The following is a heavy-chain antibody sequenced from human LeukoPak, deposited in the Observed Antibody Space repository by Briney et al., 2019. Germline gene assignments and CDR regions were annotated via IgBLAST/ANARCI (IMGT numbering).Heavy chain of an antibody. CDR3: AREGYCTGGSCYSEPSFDY. CDR2: IYSGGST. D-gene: IGHD2-15*01. V-gene: IGHV3-53*01. J-gene: IGHJ4*02. CDR1: GFTVSSNY. Sequence: GGSLRLSCAASGFTVSSNYMSWVRQAPGKGLEWVSVIYSGGSTYYADSVKGRFTISRDNSKNTLYLQMNSLRAEDTAVYYCAREGYCTGGSCYSEPSFDYWGQGTLVTVSS.